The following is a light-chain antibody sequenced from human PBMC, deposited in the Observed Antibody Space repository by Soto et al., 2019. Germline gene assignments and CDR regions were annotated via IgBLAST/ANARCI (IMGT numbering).Light chain of an antibody. CDR2: GAS. J-gene: IGKJ1*01. V-gene: IGKV3-15*01. Sequence: EIVMTQSPATLSVSPGDSATLSCRASQTVRSNLAWYQQKAGQAPRGLIHGASTRATGIPDRFSGSGSGTDFTLTISSLQSEDFAVYYCQQDNDWPRTFGQGTKVEIK. CDR1: QTVRSN. CDR3: QQDNDWPRT.